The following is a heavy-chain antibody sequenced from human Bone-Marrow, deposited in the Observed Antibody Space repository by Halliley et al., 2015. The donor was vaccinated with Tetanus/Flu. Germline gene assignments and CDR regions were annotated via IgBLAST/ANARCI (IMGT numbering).Heavy chain of an antibody. D-gene: IGHD5-12*01. CDR2: INHSRST. V-gene: IGHV4-34*01. CDR3: ARAVWQRLPPSPYYYAMAV. Sequence: TLSLTCAVYGESFSGYYWNWIRQPPGKGLEWIGEINHSRSTNYNPSLKSRVTISVDTSKNQISLNLTSVTAADTAVYYCARAVWQRLPPSPYYYAMAVWGRGTTVTVSS. CDR1: GESFSGYY. J-gene: IGHJ6*02.